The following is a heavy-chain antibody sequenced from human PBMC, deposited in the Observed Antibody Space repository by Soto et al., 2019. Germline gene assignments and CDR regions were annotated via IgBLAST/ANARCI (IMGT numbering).Heavy chain of an antibody. V-gene: IGHV2-5*02. D-gene: IGHD2-15*01. CDR2: IYWDDDK. Sequence: QITLKESGPTLVKPTQTLTLTCTFSGFSLSTSGVGVGWIRQPPGKALEWLALIYWDDDKRYSPSLKSRLTITKDTSKNQVVLTMTNMDPVDTATYYCAHRYCSGGSCYRRRGYYFDYWGQGTLVTVSS. J-gene: IGHJ4*02. CDR3: AHRYCSGGSCYRRRGYYFDY. CDR1: GFSLSTSGVG.